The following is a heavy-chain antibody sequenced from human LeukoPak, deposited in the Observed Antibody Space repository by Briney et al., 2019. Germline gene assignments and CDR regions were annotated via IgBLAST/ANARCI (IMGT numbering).Heavy chain of an antibody. V-gene: IGHV3-33*01. D-gene: IGHD6-13*01. CDR3: ARAGSISWYDY. CDR2: IWYDGSNK. Sequence: PGGSLRLSCAASGFTFSSYGMHWVRHAPGMGLEWVAVIWYDGSNKYYADSVKGRSTISRDNSKNTLYLQMNSLRAEDTAVYYCARAGSISWYDYWGQGTPVTVSS. J-gene: IGHJ4*02. CDR1: GFTFSSYG.